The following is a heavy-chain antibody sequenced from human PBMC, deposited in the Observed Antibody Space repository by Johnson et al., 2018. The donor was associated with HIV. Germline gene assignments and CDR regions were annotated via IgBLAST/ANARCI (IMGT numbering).Heavy chain of an antibody. CDR1: GFTLSTYG. D-gene: IGHD3-22*01. V-gene: IGHV3-30*03. CDR2: MSYDGSNK. Sequence: QVQLVESGGGLIQPGGSLRLSCVASGFTLSTYGMHWVRQAPGKGLEWVAVMSYDGSNKYYADSVKARFTISRDNSKNTLYLQMNSLRAEDTAVYYCARDWRGDSSGYYYFFSFDIWGQGTMVTVSS. J-gene: IGHJ3*02. CDR3: ARDWRGDSSGYYYFFSFDI.